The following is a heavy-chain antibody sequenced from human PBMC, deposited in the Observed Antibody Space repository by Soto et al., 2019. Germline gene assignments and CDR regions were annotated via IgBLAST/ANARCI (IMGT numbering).Heavy chain of an antibody. CDR1: GFTFSSYS. Sequence: ESGGGLVKPGGSLRLSCAASGFTFSSYSMNWVRQAPGKGLEWVSSISSSSTYIYYADSLKGRFTISRDNAKNSLYLQMNSLRAEDTAVYYCARNYTTDFWGQGTLVTVSS. D-gene: IGHD1-7*01. CDR3: ARNYTTDF. CDR2: ISSSSTYI. V-gene: IGHV3-21*01. J-gene: IGHJ4*02.